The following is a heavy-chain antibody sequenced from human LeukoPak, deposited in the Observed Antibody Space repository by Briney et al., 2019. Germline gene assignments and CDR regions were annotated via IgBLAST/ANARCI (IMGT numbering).Heavy chain of an antibody. CDR1: GGSFSGYY. J-gene: IGHJ4*02. CDR3: ARGGIQRWFRTAPFDF. CDR2: INHSGST. D-gene: IGHD5-18*01. V-gene: IGHV4-34*01. Sequence: SETLSLTCAVYGGSFSGYYWSWIRQPPGKGLEWIGEINHSGSTNYNPSLKSRVTISIDTSKNQFSLQLSSVTAADTAVYYCARGGIQRWFRTAPFDFWGQGTLVTVSS.